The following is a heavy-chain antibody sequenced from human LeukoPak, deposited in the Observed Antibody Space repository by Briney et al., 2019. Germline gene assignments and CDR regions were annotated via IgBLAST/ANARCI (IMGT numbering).Heavy chain of an antibody. CDR3: ARGGTSGTPFDY. CDR1: GDSVSSDSAA. V-gene: IGHV6-1*01. D-gene: IGHD1/OR15-1a*01. CDR2: TYYRSKWYN. J-gene: IGHJ4*02. Sequence: SQTLSLTCAISGDSVSSDSAACNWVRQSPSRGLEWLGRTYYRSKWYNEYAVSVQSRMTINPDTSKNQFSLQLNSVTPEDTAVYYCARGGTSGTPFDYWGQGTLVTVSS.